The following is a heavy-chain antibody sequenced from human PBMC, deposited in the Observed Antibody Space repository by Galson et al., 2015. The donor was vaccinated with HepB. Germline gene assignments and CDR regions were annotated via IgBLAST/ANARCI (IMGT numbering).Heavy chain of an antibody. V-gene: IGHV3-15*01. Sequence: SLRLSCAASGFTFNHAWMVWVCQAPGQGLEWVGLIKSNIDGGTTDYAAPVKGRLSISRDDSKNILYLQMNSLATEDTAVYYCATDVPLTGGGALNIWGQGTMVTVSS. CDR2: IKSNIDGGTT. CDR1: GFTFNHAW. J-gene: IGHJ3*02. D-gene: IGHD3-16*01. CDR3: ATDVPLTGGGALNI.